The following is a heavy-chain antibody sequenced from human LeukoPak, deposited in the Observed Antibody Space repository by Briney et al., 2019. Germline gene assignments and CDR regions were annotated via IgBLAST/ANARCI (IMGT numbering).Heavy chain of an antibody. Sequence: ASVKVSCKASGYIFTDYAIQWVRQAPGQGLEWMGWINAGNGKTKYSQRFQGRVTITRDTSASTAYMELSGLRSDDTAVYYCARARWTSTATTYYLDFWGQGTLVTVSS. CDR1: GYIFTDYA. V-gene: IGHV1-3*01. CDR3: ARARWTSTATTYYLDF. D-gene: IGHD4-17*01. J-gene: IGHJ4*02. CDR2: INAGNGKT.